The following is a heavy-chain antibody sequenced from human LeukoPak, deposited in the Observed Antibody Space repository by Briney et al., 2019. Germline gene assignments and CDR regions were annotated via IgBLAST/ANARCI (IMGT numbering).Heavy chain of an antibody. J-gene: IGHJ3*02. CDR2: FDPEDGET. Sequence: ASVKASCKVSGYTLTELSMHWVRQAPGKGLEWMGGFDPEDGETIYAQKFQGRVTMTEDTSTDTAYMELSSLRSEDTAVYYCATDSSGRDAFDIWGQGTMVTVSS. CDR1: GYTLTELS. V-gene: IGHV1-24*01. CDR3: ATDSSGRDAFDI. D-gene: IGHD6-19*01.